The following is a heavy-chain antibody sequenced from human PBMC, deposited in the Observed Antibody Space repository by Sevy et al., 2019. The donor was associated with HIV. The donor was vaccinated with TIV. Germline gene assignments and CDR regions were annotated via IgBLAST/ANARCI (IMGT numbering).Heavy chain of an antibody. Sequence: GGSLRLSCAASGFTFTLYAIHWVRQAPGKGLEWVGFIRSKDYGGATEYAASVKGRFTISRDDSKSIADLQMNSLKTEDTAVYYCTRGYYYDSSGYSDYWGQGTLVTVSS. CDR3: TRGYYYDSSGYSDY. J-gene: IGHJ4*02. CDR2: IRSKDYGGAT. D-gene: IGHD3-22*01. V-gene: IGHV3-49*04. CDR1: GFTFTLYA.